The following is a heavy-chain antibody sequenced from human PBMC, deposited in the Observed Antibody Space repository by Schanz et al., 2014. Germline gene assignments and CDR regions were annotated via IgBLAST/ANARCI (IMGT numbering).Heavy chain of an antibody. J-gene: IGHJ4*02. Sequence: QVQLVQSGAEVKKPGVSVKVSCKASGYTFTTYYIHWVRQAPGQGLEWMGKINPSSGTTKIAQNCQGILTVTRDTSTNTEIMELSVLRSDDTACYCGARGGFCDSTSFDSWGQGALVTVSS. V-gene: IGHV1-46*03. CDR2: INPSSGTT. D-gene: IGHD2-2*01. CDR3: ARGGFCDSTSFDS. CDR1: GYTFTTYY.